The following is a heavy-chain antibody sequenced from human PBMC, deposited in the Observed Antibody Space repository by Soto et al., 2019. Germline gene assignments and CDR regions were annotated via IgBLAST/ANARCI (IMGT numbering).Heavy chain of an antibody. J-gene: IGHJ5*02. V-gene: IGHV3-23*01. CDR2: ISGSGGST. CDR3: AKDRTGIAVAGTWLDP. CDR1: GFTFSSYA. D-gene: IGHD6-19*01. Sequence: PGGSLRLSCAASGFTFSSYAMSWVRQAPGKGLEWVSAISGSGGSTYYADSVKGRFTISRDNSKNTLYLQMNSLRAEDTAVYYCAKDRTGIAVAGTWLDPSGKGTRVTVSS.